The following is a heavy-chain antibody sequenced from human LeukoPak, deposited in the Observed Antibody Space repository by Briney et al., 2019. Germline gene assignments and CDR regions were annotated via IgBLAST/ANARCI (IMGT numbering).Heavy chain of an antibody. J-gene: IGHJ4*02. CDR1: GFTFSSYA. D-gene: IGHD3-22*01. CDR3: AKTTHDSSGYYYFGY. V-gene: IGHV3-23*01. Sequence: GGSLRLSCAASGFTFSSYAMSWVRQAPGKGLEWVSAISGSGGSTYYADSVKGRFTISRDNSKNTLYLQMNSLRAEDTAVYYCAKTTHDSSGYYYFGYWGQGALVTVSS. CDR2: ISGSGGST.